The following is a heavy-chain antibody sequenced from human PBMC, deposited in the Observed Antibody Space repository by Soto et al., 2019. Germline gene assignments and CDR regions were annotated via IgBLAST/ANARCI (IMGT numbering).Heavy chain of an antibody. D-gene: IGHD3-22*01. J-gene: IGHJ4*02. CDR3: ARPLHYYDGSGYSAY. Sequence: GGSLRLSCAASGFTFSSYAMNWVRQAPGKGLEWVSSISSSSTYIYYADSVKGRFTISRDNAKNSLYLQMNSLRAEDTAVYYCARPLHYYDGSGYSAYWGQGTLVTVSS. CDR1: GFTFSSYA. CDR2: ISSSSTYI. V-gene: IGHV3-21*01.